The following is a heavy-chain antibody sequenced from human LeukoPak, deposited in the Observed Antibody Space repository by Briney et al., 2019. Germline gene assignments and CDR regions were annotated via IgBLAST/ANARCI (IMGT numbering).Heavy chain of an antibody. Sequence: SETLSLTCTVSGGSIYNYYWSWIRQPAGKGLEWIGRIYTSGSTDYSPSLKSRVTMSLDTSKNQFSLNLYSVTAADTAVYFCARESKTYDGSGYYHDSWGQGTLVTVSS. D-gene: IGHD3-22*01. CDR1: GGSIYNYY. J-gene: IGHJ4*02. CDR2: IYTSGST. V-gene: IGHV4-4*07. CDR3: ARESKTYDGSGYYHDS.